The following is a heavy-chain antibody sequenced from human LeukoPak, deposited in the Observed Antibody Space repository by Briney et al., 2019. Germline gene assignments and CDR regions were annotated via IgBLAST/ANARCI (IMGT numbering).Heavy chain of an antibody. J-gene: IGHJ5*02. CDR3: ARDGVRYCSGGSCDLYWFDP. D-gene: IGHD2-15*01. CDR2: IIPIFGTA. Sequence: ASVKVSCKASGGTFSSYAISWVRQAPGQGLEWMGRIIPIFGTANYAQKFQGRVTITTDESTSTAYMELSSLRSEDTAVYYCARDGVRYCSGGSCDLYWFDPWGQGTLVTVSS. V-gene: IGHV1-69*05. CDR1: GGTFSSYA.